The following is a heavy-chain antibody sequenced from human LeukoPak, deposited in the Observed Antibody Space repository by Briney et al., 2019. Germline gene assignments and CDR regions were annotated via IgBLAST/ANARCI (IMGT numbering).Heavy chain of an antibody. CDR2: INHSGST. CDR1: GGSFSGYY. Sequence: SETLSLTCAVYGGSFSGYYWSWIRQPPGKGLEWIWEINHSGSTNYNPSLKSRVTISVDTSKYQFSLKLSSVTAADTAVYYCARGNIGPYYFDYWGQGTLVTVSS. V-gene: IGHV4-34*01. J-gene: IGHJ4*02. D-gene: IGHD2/OR15-2a*01. CDR3: ARGNIGPYYFDY.